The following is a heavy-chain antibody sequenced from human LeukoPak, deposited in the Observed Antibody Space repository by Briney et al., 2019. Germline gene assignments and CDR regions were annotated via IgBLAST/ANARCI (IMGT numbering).Heavy chain of an antibody. V-gene: IGHV1-69*05. D-gene: IGHD3-22*01. Sequence: ASVKVSCKASGGTFSSYAISWVRQAPGQGLEWMGGIIPIFGTANYAQKFQGRVTITTDESTSTAYMELSSLRSEDTAVYYCARGSEGYYSDSSLPRYFDYWGQGTLVTVSS. CDR2: IIPIFGTA. CDR1: GGTFSSYA. CDR3: ARGSEGYYSDSSLPRYFDY. J-gene: IGHJ4*02.